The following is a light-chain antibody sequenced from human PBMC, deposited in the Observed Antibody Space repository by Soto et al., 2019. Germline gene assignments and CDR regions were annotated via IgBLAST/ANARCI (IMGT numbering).Light chain of an antibody. J-gene: IGLJ1*01. CDR3: SSYTRSSTLV. CDR2: GVS. CDR1: SSDVGGYNY. Sequence: SVLTQPASVSGSPGQSITISCTGTSSDVGGYNYVSWYQQRPGKAPKLMIYGVSNRPSGVSNRFSGSKSGNTASLTISGLQAEDETDYYCSSYTRSSTLVFGTGTKVTVL. V-gene: IGLV2-14*01.